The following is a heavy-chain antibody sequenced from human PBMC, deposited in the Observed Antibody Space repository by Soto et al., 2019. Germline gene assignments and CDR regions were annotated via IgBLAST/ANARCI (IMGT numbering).Heavy chain of an antibody. Sequence: TSETLCLTCSVSGGLISRGGYYWVWIRQPPGKGLEWIGSVHHSGSTYYNPPLKSRVAMSVDTSKNLFSLQLNSVTPEDTAVYYCAKEGGNHYYYYAMDVWGQGTTVTVSS. J-gene: IGHJ6*02. CDR2: VHHSGST. D-gene: IGHD1-26*01. CDR1: GGLISRGGYY. CDR3: AKEGGNHYYYYAMDV. V-gene: IGHV4-39*07.